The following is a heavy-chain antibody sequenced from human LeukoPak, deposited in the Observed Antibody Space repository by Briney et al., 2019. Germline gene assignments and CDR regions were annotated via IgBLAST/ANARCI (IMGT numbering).Heavy chain of an antibody. J-gene: IGHJ5*02. CDR1: GGSISGYY. CDR2: IYYSGST. CDR3: ARESGDGYNTA. D-gene: IGHD5-24*01. V-gene: IGHV4-59*01. Sequence: ASEALSLTCTVSGGSISGYYWSWIRQPPGKGLEWIGYIYYSGSTNYNPSLKSRVTISVDTSKNQFSLKLSSVTAADTAVYYCARESGDGYNTAWGQGTLVTVSS.